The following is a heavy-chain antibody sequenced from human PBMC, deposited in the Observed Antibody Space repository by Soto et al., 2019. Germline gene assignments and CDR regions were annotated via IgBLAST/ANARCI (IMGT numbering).Heavy chain of an antibody. Sequence: SETLSLTCTVSGASIGSSYWSWIRQPPGKGLEWMGYIFYSGSTNYSPSLNSRIYITVDTSKNQLSLKLSTVTAADTAVYYCARHIIGCPDYWGQGTLVTVSS. CDR3: ARHIIGCPDY. J-gene: IGHJ4*02. CDR2: IFYSGST. CDR1: GASIGSSY. D-gene: IGHD2-8*01. V-gene: IGHV4-59*08.